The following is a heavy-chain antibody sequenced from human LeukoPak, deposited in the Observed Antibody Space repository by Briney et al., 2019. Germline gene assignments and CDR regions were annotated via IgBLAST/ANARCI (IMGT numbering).Heavy chain of an antibody. D-gene: IGHD4-17*01. V-gene: IGHV1-69*04. CDR1: GYTFTSYG. CDR2: IIPILGIA. CDR3: ARGQPTVTRPGPFDY. J-gene: IGHJ4*02. Sequence: GASVKVSCKASGYTFTSYGISWVRQAPGQGLEWMGRIIPILGIANYAQKFQGRVTITADKSTSTAYMELSSLRSEDTAVYYCARGQPTVTRPGPFDYWGQGTLVTVSS.